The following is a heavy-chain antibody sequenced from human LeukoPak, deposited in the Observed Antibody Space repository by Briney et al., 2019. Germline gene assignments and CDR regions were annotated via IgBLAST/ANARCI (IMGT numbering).Heavy chain of an antibody. J-gene: IGHJ4*02. V-gene: IGHV3-23*01. CDR1: GFDFSTYS. Sequence: GGSLRLSCAASGFDFSTYSMGWVRQAPGRGLEWVSAISGSGGDTYYSDSVKGRFAISRDNSKITLDLQMNSLRAEDTAVFYYAKGDYGGDFRYYDYWGPGILVTVSS. CDR3: AKGDYGGDFRYYDY. CDR2: ISGSGGDT. D-gene: IGHD4-23*01.